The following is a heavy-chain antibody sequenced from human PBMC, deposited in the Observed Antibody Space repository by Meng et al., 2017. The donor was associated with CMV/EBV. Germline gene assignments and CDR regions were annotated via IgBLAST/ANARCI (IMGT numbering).Heavy chain of an antibody. CDR2: IIPILGIA. CDR3: AREPRRRAFDI. CDR1: GGTFSSYT. Sequence: SVKVSCKASGGTFSSYTISWVRQAPGQGLEWMGRIIPILGIANYAQKFQGRVTITADKSTSTAYMELSSLRSEDTAVYYCAREPRRRAFDIWGQGTMVTVSS. V-gene: IGHV1-69*04. J-gene: IGHJ3*02.